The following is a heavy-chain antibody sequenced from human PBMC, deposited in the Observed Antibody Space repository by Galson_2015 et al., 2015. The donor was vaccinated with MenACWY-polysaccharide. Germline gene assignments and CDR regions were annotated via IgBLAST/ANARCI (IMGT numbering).Heavy chain of an antibody. CDR2: IRNDGRK. J-gene: IGHJ4*02. CDR1: GFSFGGNG. V-gene: IGHV3-30*02. D-gene: IGHD6-13*01. Sequence: SLRLSCAGSGFSFGGNGLHRVRQAPGKGLEWVALIRNDGRKHYPDAVKGRFTISRDNSKNTLYLQMNSLRPEDTAVYYCARNPSRLDIAAASHWGQGALVSVSS. CDR3: ARNPSRLDIAAASH.